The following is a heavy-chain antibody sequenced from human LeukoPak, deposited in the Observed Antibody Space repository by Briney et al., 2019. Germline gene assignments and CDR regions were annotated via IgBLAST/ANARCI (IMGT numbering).Heavy chain of an antibody. Sequence: GGSLRLSCAASGFTFTNYWMHWVRQAPGKGLEWVSLISGDGGSTYYADSVKGRFTISRDNSKNSLYLQMNSLRTEDTALYYCAKGAGPMVRGVRGFDYWGQGTLVTVSS. J-gene: IGHJ4*02. D-gene: IGHD3-10*01. V-gene: IGHV3-43*02. CDR3: AKGAGPMVRGVRGFDY. CDR2: ISGDGGST. CDR1: GFTFTNYW.